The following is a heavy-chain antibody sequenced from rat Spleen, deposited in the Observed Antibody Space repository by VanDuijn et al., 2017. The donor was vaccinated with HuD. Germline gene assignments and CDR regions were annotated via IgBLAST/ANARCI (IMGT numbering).Heavy chain of an antibody. J-gene: IGHJ3*01. Sequence: QVQLKESGPGLVQPSQTLSLTCTVSGFSLITNSVHWVRQPPGKGLERMGGIWGDGTTDYNSGLKSRLSISRDTSKSQVFLRMNSLQTEDTAMYFCARSGPGYNPNWFAYWGQGTLVTVSS. V-gene: IGHV2-1*01. CDR1: GFSLITNS. CDR3: ARSGPGYNPNWFAY. D-gene: IGHD1-4*01. CDR2: IWGDGTT.